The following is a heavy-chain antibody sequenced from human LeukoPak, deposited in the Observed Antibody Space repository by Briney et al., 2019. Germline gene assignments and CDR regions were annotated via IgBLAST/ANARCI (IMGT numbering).Heavy chain of an antibody. J-gene: IGHJ4*02. CDR3: AKYGGHPLPHYYLDY. V-gene: IGHV3-23*01. D-gene: IGHD3-16*01. CDR2: IIDDGHTT. Sequence: PGGSLRLSCAASGFTFSSYAMSWVRQAPGKGLEWVSLIIDDGHTTSYADSVKGRFTISRDNSKNTLFLQMNSLRAEDTAVYYCAKYGGHPLPHYYLDYRGQGTQVTVSS. CDR1: GFTFSSYA.